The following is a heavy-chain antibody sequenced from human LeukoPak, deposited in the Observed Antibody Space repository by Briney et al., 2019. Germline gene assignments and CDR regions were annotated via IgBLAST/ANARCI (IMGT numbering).Heavy chain of an antibody. Sequence: PGGSLRLSCAASGFAFSDYVMDWVRQAPGKGLEWVSSISVRGDRTYYPDSVKGRFTISRDNSKHMLYLQMNTLRADDTAIYYCAKDRDYGGNSRGIDYFDYWGQGTLATVSS. D-gene: IGHD4-23*01. CDR2: ISVRGDRT. CDR1: GFAFSDYV. J-gene: IGHJ4*02. V-gene: IGHV3-23*01. CDR3: AKDRDYGGNSRGIDYFDY.